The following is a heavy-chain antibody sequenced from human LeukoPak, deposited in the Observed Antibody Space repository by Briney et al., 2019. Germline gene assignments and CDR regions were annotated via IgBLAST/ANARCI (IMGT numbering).Heavy chain of an antibody. D-gene: IGHD4-17*01. J-gene: IGHJ6*02. CDR3: ARDPTPITTVSYGMDV. V-gene: IGHV3-30-3*01. CDR2: ISYDGSNK. CDR1: GFTFSGYA. Sequence: GGSLRLSCAASGFTFSGYAMHWVRQAPGKGLEWVAVISYDGSNKYYADSVKGRFTISRDNSKNTLYLQMNSLRAEDTAVYYCARDPTPITTVSYGMDVWGQGTTVTVSS.